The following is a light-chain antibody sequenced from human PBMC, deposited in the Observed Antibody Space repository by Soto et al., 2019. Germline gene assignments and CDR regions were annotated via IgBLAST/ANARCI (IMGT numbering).Light chain of an antibody. CDR1: QSLLHSDGYHY. V-gene: IGKV2-28*01. J-gene: IGKJ4*01. CDR2: LGS. CDR3: MQALQPPLT. Sequence: DIVMTQSPLSLPVTPGEPASISCRSSQSLLHSDGYHYWTWFLHRPGQSPPLMIYLGSSRASGVADRFSGSGSGTDFTLKISRVEAEEVVVYYCMQALQPPLTFGGGNKV.